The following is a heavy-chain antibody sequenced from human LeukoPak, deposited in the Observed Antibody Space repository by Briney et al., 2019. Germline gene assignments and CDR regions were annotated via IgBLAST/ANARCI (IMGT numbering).Heavy chain of an antibody. D-gene: IGHD6-19*01. V-gene: IGHV1-46*01. CDR1: GYTFTSYY. CDR2: INPSGGST. CDR3: AREDSSGWYVFDY. Sequence: ASVKVSCKSSGYTFTSYYMHWVRQAPGQGLEWMGIINPSGGSTSYAQKFQGRVTMTRDTSTSIVYMELSSLRSEDTAVYYCAREDSSGWYVFDYWGQGTLVTVSS. J-gene: IGHJ4*02.